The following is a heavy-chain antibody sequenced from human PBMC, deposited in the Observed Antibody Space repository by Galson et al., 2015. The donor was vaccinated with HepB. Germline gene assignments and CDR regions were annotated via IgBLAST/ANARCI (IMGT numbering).Heavy chain of an antibody. D-gene: IGHD3-9*01. CDR2: IIPIFGTA. J-gene: IGHJ4*02. CDR1: GGTFSSYA. CDR3: ARDGDDILTGVGFDY. Sequence: SVKVSCKASGGTFSSYAISWVRQAPGQGLEWMGGIIPIFGTANYAQKFQGRVTITADESTSTAYMELSSLRSEDTAVYYCARDGDDILTGVGFDYWGQGTLVTVSS. V-gene: IGHV1-69*13.